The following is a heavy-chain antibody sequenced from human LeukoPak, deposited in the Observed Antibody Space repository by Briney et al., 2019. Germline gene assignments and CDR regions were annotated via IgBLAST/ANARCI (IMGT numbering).Heavy chain of an antibody. V-gene: IGHV3-21*01. D-gene: IGHD3-22*01. J-gene: IGHJ4*02. Sequence: GGSLRLSCAASGFTFSSYSMNWVRQAPGKGLEWVSSISSSSSYIYYADSVKGRFTISRDNAKNSLYLQMNSLRAEDTAVYYCAKDDHLYYYDSSGPFDYWGQGTLVTVSS. CDR2: ISSSSSYI. CDR1: GFTFSSYS. CDR3: AKDDHLYYYDSSGPFDY.